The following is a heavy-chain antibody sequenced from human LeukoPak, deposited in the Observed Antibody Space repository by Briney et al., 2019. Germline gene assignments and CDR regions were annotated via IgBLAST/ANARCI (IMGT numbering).Heavy chain of an antibody. CDR1: GASITTYY. V-gene: IGHV4-4*07. D-gene: IGHD2-15*01. J-gene: IGHJ6*02. CDR2: IYTSGST. CDR3: ARERYCSGGSCYRYYYYGMDV. Sequence: PSETLSLTCTVSGASITTYYWSWIRQSPGKGLEWIGRIYTSGSTNYNPSLKSRVTMSVDTSKNQFSLKLSSVTAADTAVYYCARERYCSGGSCYRYYYYGMDVWGQGTTVTVSS.